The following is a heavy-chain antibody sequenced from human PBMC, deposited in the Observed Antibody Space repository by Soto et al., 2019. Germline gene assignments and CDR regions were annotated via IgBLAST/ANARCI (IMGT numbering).Heavy chain of an antibody. CDR3: AVDGTTGAFDI. J-gene: IGHJ3*02. V-gene: IGHV1-18*01. D-gene: IGHD1-7*01. CDR1: GGTFSSYA. Sequence: ASVKVSCKASGGTFSSYAISWVRQAPGQGLEWMGWISAYNGNTNYAQKLQGRVTMTTDTSTSTAYMELRSLRSDDTAVYYCAVDGTTGAFDIWGQGTMVTVSS. CDR2: ISAYNGNT.